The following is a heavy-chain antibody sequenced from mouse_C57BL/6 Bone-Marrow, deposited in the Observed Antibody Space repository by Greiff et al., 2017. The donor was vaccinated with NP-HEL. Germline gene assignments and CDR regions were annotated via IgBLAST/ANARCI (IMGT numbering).Heavy chain of an antibody. CDR1: GFTFSSYA. V-gene: IGHV5-4*01. CDR2: ISDGGSYT. J-gene: IGHJ3*01. CDR3: ARARTPAWFAY. Sequence: EVQLVESGGGLVKPGGSLKLSCAASGFTFSSYAMSWVRQTPEKRLEWVATISDGGSYTYYLDHVKGRFTISRDNAKNNLYLQMSHLKSEDTAMYYCARARTPAWFAYWGQGTLVTVSA.